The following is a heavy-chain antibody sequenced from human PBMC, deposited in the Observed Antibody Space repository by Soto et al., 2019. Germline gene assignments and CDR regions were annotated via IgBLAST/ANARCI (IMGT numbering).Heavy chain of an antibody. CDR3: ARDRHYYDSSGYPPDEYFQH. J-gene: IGHJ1*01. Sequence: GGSLRLSCAASGFTFSSYWMHWVRQAPGKGLVWVSRINSDGSSTSYADSVKGRFTISRDNAKNTLYLQMNSLRAEDTAVYYCARDRHYYDSSGYPPDEYFQHWGQGTLVTVSS. CDR2: INSDGSST. V-gene: IGHV3-74*01. CDR1: GFTFSSYW. D-gene: IGHD3-22*01.